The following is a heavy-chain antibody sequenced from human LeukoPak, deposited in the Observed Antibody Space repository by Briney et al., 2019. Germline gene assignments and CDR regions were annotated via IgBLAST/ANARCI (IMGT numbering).Heavy chain of an antibody. CDR3: ARGVDIVVVPAANWFDP. Sequence: ASVKVSCKASGYTFTSYGISWVRQAPGQGLEWMGWISAYNGNTNYAQKLQGRVTMTTDTSTSTAYMELRRLRSDDTAVYYCARGVDIVVVPAANWFDPWGQGTLVTVSS. CDR1: GYTFTSYG. CDR2: ISAYNGNT. D-gene: IGHD2-2*01. J-gene: IGHJ5*02. V-gene: IGHV1-18*01.